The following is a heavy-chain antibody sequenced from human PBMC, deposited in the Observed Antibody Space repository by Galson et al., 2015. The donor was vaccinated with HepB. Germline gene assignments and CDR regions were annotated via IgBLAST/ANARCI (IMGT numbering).Heavy chain of an antibody. CDR1: GVSISSSLYY. CDR3: ARPLVLNGRFYPGVGPFHS. CDR2: IYYGGRT. J-gene: IGHJ3*02. V-gene: IGHV4-39*01. Sequence: SETLSLTCAVSGVSISSSLYYWGWIRQSPKKGLEWIGSIYYGGRTYFSPSLQSRVAMSVDTSKNQLSLTLSSVTAADTAVYYCARPLVLNGRFYPGVGPFHSWGHGTMVTFSA. D-gene: IGHD2-8*01.